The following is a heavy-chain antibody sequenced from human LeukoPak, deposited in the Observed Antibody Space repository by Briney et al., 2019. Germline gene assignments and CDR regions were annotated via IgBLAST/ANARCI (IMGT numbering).Heavy chain of an antibody. Sequence: AGGSLRLSCAASGLTFSSHWMHWVRQAPGKGLVWVSRITNDGSSTTYADSVKGRFTISRDNSKNTLYLQMSSLRAEDTAVYYCVKDPDRIAARPYFYHGMDGRGQGTTVTVSS. CDR3: VKDPDRIAARPYFYHGMDG. CDR2: ITNDGSST. D-gene: IGHD6-6*01. CDR1: GLTFSSHW. J-gene: IGHJ6*02. V-gene: IGHV3-74*01.